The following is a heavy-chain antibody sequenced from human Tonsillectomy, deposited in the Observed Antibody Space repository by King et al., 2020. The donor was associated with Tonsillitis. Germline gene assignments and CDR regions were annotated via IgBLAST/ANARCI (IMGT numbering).Heavy chain of an antibody. CDR3: ARSPYFYDNGAAFDI. CDR2: IYSGGST. J-gene: IGHJ3*02. D-gene: IGHD3-22*01. CDR1: GFTVSSNY. Sequence: VQLVESGGGLIQPGGSLRLSCAASGFTVSSNYMSWVRQAPGKGLEWVSVIYSGGSTLYADSVQGRFSISRDNSKNTLYLQMNSLRAEETAVYFCARSPYFYDNGAAFDIWGPGAMVTVSS. V-gene: IGHV3-53*01.